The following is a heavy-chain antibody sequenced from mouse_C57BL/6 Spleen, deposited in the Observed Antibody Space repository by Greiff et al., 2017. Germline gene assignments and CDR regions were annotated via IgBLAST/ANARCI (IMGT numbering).Heavy chain of an antibody. V-gene: IGHV5-4*01. CDR1: GFTFSSYA. Sequence: EVQRVESGGGLVKPGGSLKLSCAASGFTFSSYAMSWVRQTPEKRLEWVATISDGGSYTYYPDNVKGRFTISRDNAKNNLYLQMSHLKSEDTAMYYCARGYYDYGYFDVWGTGTTVTVSS. D-gene: IGHD2-4*01. J-gene: IGHJ1*03. CDR3: ARGYYDYGYFDV. CDR2: ISDGGSYT.